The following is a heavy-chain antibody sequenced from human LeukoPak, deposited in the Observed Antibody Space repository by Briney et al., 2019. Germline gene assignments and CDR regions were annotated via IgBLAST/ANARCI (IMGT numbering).Heavy chain of an antibody. CDR3: AIGLIQLWLRAFDI. D-gene: IGHD5-18*01. CDR1: GGSFSGYY. J-gene: IGHJ3*02. Sequence: SETLSLTCAVYGGSFSGYYWSWIRQPPGKGLEWIGEINHSRRTNCNPSLQRRVTVSVDTSKSQFSLKLISETAADTAVYHCAIGLIQLWLRAFDIWGQGTMVTVSS. V-gene: IGHV4-34*01. CDR2: INHSRRT.